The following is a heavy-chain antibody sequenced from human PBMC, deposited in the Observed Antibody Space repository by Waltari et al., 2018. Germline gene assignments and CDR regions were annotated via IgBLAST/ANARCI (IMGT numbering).Heavy chain of an antibody. CDR1: GGSISSYY. J-gene: IGHJ4*02. D-gene: IGHD3-22*01. Sequence: QVQLQESGPGLVKPSETLSLTCTVSGGSISSYYWSWIRQPPGKGLEWIGYIYYSGSTNYNPSLKSRVTISVDTSKNQFSLKLSSVTAADTAVYYCARGDSSGKSGFDYWGQGTLVTVSS. CDR2: IYYSGST. CDR3: ARGDSSGKSGFDY. V-gene: IGHV4-59*01.